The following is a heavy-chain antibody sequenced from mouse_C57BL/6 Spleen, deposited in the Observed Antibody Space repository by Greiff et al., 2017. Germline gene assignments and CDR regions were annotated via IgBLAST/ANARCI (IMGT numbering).Heavy chain of an antibody. Sequence: DVKLQESGPGLVKPSQSLSLTCSVTGYSITSGYYWNWIRQFPGNKLEWMGYISYDGSNNYNPSLKNRISITRDTSKNQFFLKLNSVTTEDTATYYCARDYYYGSSGYWGQGTTLTVSS. J-gene: IGHJ2*01. CDR1: GYSITSGYY. D-gene: IGHD1-1*01. V-gene: IGHV3-6*01. CDR3: ARDYYYGSSGY. CDR2: ISYDGSN.